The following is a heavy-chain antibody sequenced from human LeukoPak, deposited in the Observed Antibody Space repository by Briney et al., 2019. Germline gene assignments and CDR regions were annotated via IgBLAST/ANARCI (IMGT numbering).Heavy chain of an antibody. CDR1: GGSISSSNW. D-gene: IGHD1-26*01. CDR3: ARGPGSYYDTSHAFDI. V-gene: IGHV4-4*02. Sequence: SGTLSLTCAVSGGSISSSNWWSWVRQPPGKGLEWIGEIYHSGSTNYNPSLKSRVTISVDKSKNQFSLKLSSVTAADTAVYYCARGPGSYYDTSHAFDIWGQGTMVTVSS. J-gene: IGHJ3*02. CDR2: IYHSGST.